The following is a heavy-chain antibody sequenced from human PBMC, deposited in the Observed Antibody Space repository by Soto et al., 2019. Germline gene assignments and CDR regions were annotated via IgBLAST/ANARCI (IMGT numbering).Heavy chain of an antibody. D-gene: IGHD3-10*01. Sequence: PSETLSLTCTVSGGSISSYYWSWIRQPPGKGLEWIGYIYYSGSTNYNPSLKSRVTISVDTSKNQFSLKLSSVTAADTAVYYCARSPQESATYYFDHWGKGTLATVPS. J-gene: IGHJ4*02. CDR2: IYYSGST. V-gene: IGHV4-59*01. CDR3: ARSPQESATYYFDH. CDR1: GGSISSYY.